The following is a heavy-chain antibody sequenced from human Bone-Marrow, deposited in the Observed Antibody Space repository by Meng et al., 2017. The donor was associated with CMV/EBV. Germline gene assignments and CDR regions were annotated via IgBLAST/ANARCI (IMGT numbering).Heavy chain of an antibody. Sequence: SETLSLTCTVSGDSINNYNYFWDWIRQPPGKGLEWIGEINHSGSTNYNPSLKSRVIISADTSMNQFSLKLSSVTAADTAVYYCARRIQLWLRAYYYYGMDVWGQGTTVTVSS. CDR2: INHSGST. V-gene: IGHV4-39*07. J-gene: IGHJ6*02. CDR1: GDSINNYNYF. CDR3: ARRIQLWLRAYYYYGMDV. D-gene: IGHD5-18*01.